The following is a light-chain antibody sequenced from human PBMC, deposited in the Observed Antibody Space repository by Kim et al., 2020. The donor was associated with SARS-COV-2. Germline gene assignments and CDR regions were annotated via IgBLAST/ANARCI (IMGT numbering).Light chain of an antibody. CDR1: QSVSSK. Sequence: EIVMTQSPAPLSMSPGERATLSCRASQSVSSKLAWYQQKPGRAPRLLIYDASTRATGIPARFSGSGSGTEFTLTISSLQFEDFAVYFCQQYNDWPPGDTFGQGTKLEI. CDR2: DAS. V-gene: IGKV3-15*01. J-gene: IGKJ2*01. CDR3: QQYNDWPPGDT.